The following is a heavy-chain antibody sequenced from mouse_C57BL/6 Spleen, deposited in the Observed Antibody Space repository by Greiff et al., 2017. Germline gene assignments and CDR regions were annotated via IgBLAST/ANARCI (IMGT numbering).Heavy chain of an antibody. Sequence: EVQVVESGPELVKPGASVKISCKASGYSFTDYNMNWVKQSNGKSLEWIGVINPNYGTTSYNQKFKGKATLTVDQSSSTAYMQLNSLTSEDSAVYYCARSGDYGSQYYFDYWGQGTTLTVSS. J-gene: IGHJ2*01. CDR1: GYSFTDYN. V-gene: IGHV1-39*01. CDR3: ARSGDYGSQYYFDY. CDR2: INPNYGTT. D-gene: IGHD2-4*01.